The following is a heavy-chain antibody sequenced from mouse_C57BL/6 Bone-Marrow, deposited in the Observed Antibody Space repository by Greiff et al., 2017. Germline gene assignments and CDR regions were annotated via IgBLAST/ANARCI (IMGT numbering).Heavy chain of an antibody. D-gene: IGHD2-4*01. J-gene: IGHJ4*01. CDR3: ARSYDYDDYTMDD. V-gene: IGHV1-64*01. Sequence: VQLHQPGAALVKPGASVKLSCKASGYTFTNYWMHWVKQRPGQGLDGIGLMHPNGGSPDYDEKFKSEATLSVDKSSRTAYMELSSLTSEDSAVYYCARSYDYDDYTMDDWGQGTSVTVSS. CDR2: MHPNGGSP. CDR1: GYTFTNYW.